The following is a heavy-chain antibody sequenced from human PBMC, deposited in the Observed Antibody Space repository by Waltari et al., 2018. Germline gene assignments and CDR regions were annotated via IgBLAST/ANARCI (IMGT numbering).Heavy chain of an antibody. D-gene: IGHD3-3*01. CDR3: ASLRISIFGVVYYFDS. J-gene: IGHJ4*02. CDR1: GFTFRSDA. Sequence: QVQLMESGGGVVQPGRSLRLSCAASGFTFRSDAMHWVRQAPGKGLEWVEVISSDGNTKKYADSLKGRFTISRDNSKNTLYLQMDSLRPEDTALYYCASLRISIFGVVYYFDSWGQGALVTVSS. CDR2: ISSDGNTK. V-gene: IGHV3-30*04.